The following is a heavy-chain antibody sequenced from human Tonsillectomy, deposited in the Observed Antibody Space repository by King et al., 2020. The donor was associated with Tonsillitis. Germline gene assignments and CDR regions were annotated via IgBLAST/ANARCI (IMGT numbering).Heavy chain of an antibody. J-gene: IGHJ6*03. V-gene: IGHV3-66*01. CDR2: IYSGGST. CDR1: GFTVSSNY. CDR3: AAEIHIAAAGTWYYYMDV. Sequence: EVQLVESGGGLVQPGGSLRLSCAASGFTVSSNYMSWVRQAPGKGLEWVSVIYSGGSTYYADSVKGRFTISRDNSKNTLFLQMNSLRAEDTAVYYCAAEIHIAAAGTWYYYMDVWGKGTTVTVSS. D-gene: IGHD6-13*01.